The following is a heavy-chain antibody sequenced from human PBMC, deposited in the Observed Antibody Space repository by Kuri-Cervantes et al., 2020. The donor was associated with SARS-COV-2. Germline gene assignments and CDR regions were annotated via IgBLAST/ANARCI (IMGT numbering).Heavy chain of an antibody. CDR1: GGSFNNYY. Sequence: GSLRLSCAVYGGSFNNYYWSWVRQSPGKGLEWIGEINHNGNTNYNPSLKSRVTISVDTSKNQFSLKLGSVTAADAAVYYCARGVTGVEHTVVLIATYYYHYYLDVWGKGTTVTVSS. D-gene: IGHD2-21*01. CDR2: INHNGNT. CDR3: ARGVTGVEHTVVLIATYYYHYYLDV. J-gene: IGHJ6*03. V-gene: IGHV4-34*01.